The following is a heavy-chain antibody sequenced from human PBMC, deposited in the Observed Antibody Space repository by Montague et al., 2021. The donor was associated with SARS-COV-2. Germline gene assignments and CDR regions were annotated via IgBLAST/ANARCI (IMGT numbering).Heavy chain of an antibody. CDR2: VYYSGST. D-gene: IGHD6-19*01. CDR3: ARGERGAWYNHYFDY. CDR1: SDSISIYY. Sequence: SETLSLTCTVSSDSISIYYWSWIRQPPRKGLEWIGYVYYSGSTNYNPSLKSRVTISVDTPKNQFSLKLMSVTAADTAVYYCARGERGAWYNHYFDYWGQGALVTVSS. V-gene: IGHV4-59*13. J-gene: IGHJ4*02.